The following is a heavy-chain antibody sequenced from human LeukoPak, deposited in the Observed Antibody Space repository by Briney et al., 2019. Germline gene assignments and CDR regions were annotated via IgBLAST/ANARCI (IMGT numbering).Heavy chain of an antibody. V-gene: IGHV3-30*03. CDR1: GFTFSSYS. CDR3: VVWGYCSSTSCPYDRYYFDY. D-gene: IGHD2-2*01. J-gene: IGHJ4*02. Sequence: GGSLRLSCAASGFTFSSYSMIWVRQAPGKGLEWVAVISYDGSNKYYADSVKGRFTISRDNSKNTLYLQMNSLRAEDTAVYYCVVWGYCSSTSCPYDRYYFDYWGQGTLVTVSS. CDR2: ISYDGSNK.